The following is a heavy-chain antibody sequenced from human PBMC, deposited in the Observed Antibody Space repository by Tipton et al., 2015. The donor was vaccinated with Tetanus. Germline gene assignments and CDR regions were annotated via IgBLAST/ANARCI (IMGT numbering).Heavy chain of an antibody. J-gene: IGHJ3*01. CDR1: GDSMTRYY. CDR3: ARPSTTVTPRAFDV. Sequence: TLSLTCTVSGDSMTRYYWSWIRQPPGKGLEWIGSIYYSGSSYYNPSLESRVTISLDTSKNRFSLKLTSVTAADAAVYYCARPSTTVTPRAFDVWGQGTMVTVSS. D-gene: IGHD4-17*01. V-gene: IGHV4-39*01. CDR2: IYYSGSS.